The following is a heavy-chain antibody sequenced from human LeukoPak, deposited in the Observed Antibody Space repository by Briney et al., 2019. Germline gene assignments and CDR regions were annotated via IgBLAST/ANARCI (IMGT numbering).Heavy chain of an antibody. CDR1: GGSFSGYY. CDR3: AGRPNRNYFAT. CDR2: INHSGST. V-gene: IGHV4-34*01. D-gene: IGHD1-14*01. Sequence: SETLSLTCAVYGGSFSGYYWSWIRQPPGKGLEWIGEINHSGSTNYNPSLKSRVTISVDTSKNQFSLKLSSVTAADTAVYYCAGRPNRNYFATWGKEPWSPSPQ. J-gene: IGHJ4*01.